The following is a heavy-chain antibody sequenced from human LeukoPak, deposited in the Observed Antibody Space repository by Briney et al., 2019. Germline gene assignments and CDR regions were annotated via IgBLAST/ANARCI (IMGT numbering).Heavy chain of an antibody. CDR1: GFTFSTHW. CDR3: AREGSFSGIYAPDY. J-gene: IGHJ4*02. D-gene: IGHD1-26*01. Sequence: GGSLRLSCAASGFTFSTHWMHWVRQAPGKGLVWVSRMNTEGSSTAYAGSVKGRFTISRDNAKNTLYLQMNSLRAEDTAVYYCAREGSFSGIYAPDYWGQGTVVTVSS. V-gene: IGHV3-74*01. CDR2: MNTEGSST.